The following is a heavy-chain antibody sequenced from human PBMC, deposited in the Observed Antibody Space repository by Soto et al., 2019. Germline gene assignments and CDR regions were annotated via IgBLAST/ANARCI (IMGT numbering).Heavy chain of an antibody. D-gene: IGHD2-2*01. CDR2: ISSSSSTI. V-gene: IGHV3-48*01. CDR3: ARVDIVVVPAAMDPYYYYYMDV. CDR1: GFTFSSYS. J-gene: IGHJ6*03. Sequence: GGSLRLSCAASGFTFSSYSMNWVRQAPGKGLEWVSYISSSSSTIYYADSVKGRFTISRDNAKNSLYLQMNSLRAEDTAVYYCARVDIVVVPAAMDPYYYYYMDVWGKGTTVTVSS.